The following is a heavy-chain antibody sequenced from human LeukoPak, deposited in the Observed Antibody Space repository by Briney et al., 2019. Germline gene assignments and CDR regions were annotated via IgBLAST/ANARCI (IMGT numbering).Heavy chain of an antibody. CDR1: GFTFSTYE. CDR3: ASRPPPHRGPFDH. V-gene: IGHV3-48*03. CDR2: ISNSGRAT. Sequence: GGSLRLSCAASGFTFSTYEMNWVRQAPGKGLERISYISNSGRATEYAESVKGPFTVSRDNAKNSLYLQMNSLRAEDTAVYYCASRPPPHRGPFDHWGQGTLVTVSS. J-gene: IGHJ4*02.